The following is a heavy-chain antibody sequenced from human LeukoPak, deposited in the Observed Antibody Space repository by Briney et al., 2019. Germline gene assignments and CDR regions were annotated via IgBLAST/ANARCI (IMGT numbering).Heavy chain of an antibody. CDR1: GGTFSSYA. CDR3: ARARGRAMREGRATPGFYYYMDV. J-gene: IGHJ6*03. D-gene: IGHD2-2*01. CDR2: ILPVLGTA. Sequence: ASVKVSCKASGGTFSSYAISWVRQAPGQGLEWMGGILPVLGTANYAQRFQGRVTITRDESTSTAYMELSSLRSEDTAVYFCARARGRAMREGRATPGFYYYMDVWGKGTTVTVSS. V-gene: IGHV1-69*05.